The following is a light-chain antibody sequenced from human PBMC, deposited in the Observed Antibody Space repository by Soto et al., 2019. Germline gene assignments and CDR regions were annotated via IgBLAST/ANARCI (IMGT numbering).Light chain of an antibody. V-gene: IGLV2-8*01. CDR3: SSSGGSKGFVV. CDR2: EVS. J-gene: IGLJ2*01. CDR1: SGDVGGYTY. Sequence: QSVLTQPPSASESPGQSVTISCTGVSGDVGGYTYVSWYQHYPGKAPKLLIYEVSKRPQGVPDRFTGSKSGNTASLTVSGLQPDDEADYYCSSSGGSKGFVVFGGGTKLTV.